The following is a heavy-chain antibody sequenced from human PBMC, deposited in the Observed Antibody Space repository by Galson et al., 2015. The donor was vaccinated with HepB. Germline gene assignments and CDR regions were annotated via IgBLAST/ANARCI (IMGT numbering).Heavy chain of an antibody. J-gene: IGHJ4*02. CDR2: IWYDGSNK. Sequence: SLRLSCAASGFTFSSYGMHWVRQAPGKGLEWVAVIWYDGSNKYYADSVKGRFTISRDNSKNTLYLQMNSLRAEDTAVYYCARASYYDILTGYYGYFDYWGQGTLVTVSS. V-gene: IGHV3-33*01. CDR1: GFTFSSYG. CDR3: ARASYYDILTGYYGYFDY. D-gene: IGHD3-9*01.